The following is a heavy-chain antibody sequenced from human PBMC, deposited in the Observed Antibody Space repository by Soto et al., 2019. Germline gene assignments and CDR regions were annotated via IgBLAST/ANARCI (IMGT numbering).Heavy chain of an antibody. D-gene: IGHD3-22*01. CDR1: GFIFSSYA. CDR3: AKGGYYFDSSGYFDY. V-gene: IGHV3-23*01. J-gene: IGHJ4*02. Sequence: GGSLRLSCEASGFIFSSYAMSRVRQAPGKGLEWVSAISSSGVNTYNADSVKGRFTISRDNSKKMLYLQMNSLRAEDTAVYYCAKGGYYFDSSGYFDYWGLGTLVTVSS. CDR2: ISSSGVNT.